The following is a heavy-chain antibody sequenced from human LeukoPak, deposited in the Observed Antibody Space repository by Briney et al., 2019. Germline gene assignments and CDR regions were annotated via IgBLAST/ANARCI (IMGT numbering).Heavy chain of an antibody. CDR3: ARATQQLVPYYFDY. J-gene: IGHJ4*02. V-gene: IGHV4-34*01. CDR1: GGSFSGYY. Sequence: SETLSLTCAVYGGSFSGYYWSWIRQPPGKGLEGIGEINHSGSTNYNPSLKSRVTISVDTSKNQFSLKLSSVTAADTAVYYCARATQQLVPYYFDYWGQGTLVTVSS. D-gene: IGHD6-13*01. CDR2: INHSGST.